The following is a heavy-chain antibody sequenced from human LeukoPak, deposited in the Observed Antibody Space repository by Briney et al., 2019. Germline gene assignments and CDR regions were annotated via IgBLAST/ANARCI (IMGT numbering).Heavy chain of an antibody. V-gene: IGHV4-4*07. CDR2: IYGSGGT. CDR3: AREGITIFGVVIPYYMDV. CDR1: GGSTISHY. Sequence: PSETLSLTCTVSGGSTISHYWSWIRQPAGKGLEWIGRIYGSGGTNYNSSLKSRVTMSADTSKNQFSLKLSSVTAADTAVYYCAREGITIFGVVIPYYMDVWGKGTTVTVSS. J-gene: IGHJ6*03. D-gene: IGHD3-3*01.